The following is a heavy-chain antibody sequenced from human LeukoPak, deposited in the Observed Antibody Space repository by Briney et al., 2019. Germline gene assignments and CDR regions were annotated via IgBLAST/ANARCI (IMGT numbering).Heavy chain of an antibody. D-gene: IGHD3-22*01. CDR2: ISSSSSTI. CDR1: GSTFSSYS. Sequence: PGGSLRLSCAASGSTFSSYSMNWVRQAPGKGLEWVSYISSSSSTIYYADSVKGRFTISRDNAKNSLYLQMNSLRAEDTAVYYCARTIPDDSSGYYSPLDYWGQGTLVTVSS. CDR3: ARTIPDDSSGYYSPLDY. J-gene: IGHJ4*02. V-gene: IGHV3-48*04.